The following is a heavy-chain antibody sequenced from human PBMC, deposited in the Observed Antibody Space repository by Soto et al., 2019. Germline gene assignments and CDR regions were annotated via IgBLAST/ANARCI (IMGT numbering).Heavy chain of an antibody. CDR3: ARLIYSNYDTGYDY. D-gene: IGHD4-4*01. CDR1: GYSISSCW. V-gene: IGHV5-51*01. J-gene: IGHJ4*02. CDR2: IYPGDSDT. Sequence: GQSRKVYRSGCGYSISSCWLDCVRQMPGKGLEWMGIIYPGDSDTRYSPSFQGQVTISADKSISTAYLQWSSLKASDTAMYYCARLIYSNYDTGYDYWGQGTLVTVSS.